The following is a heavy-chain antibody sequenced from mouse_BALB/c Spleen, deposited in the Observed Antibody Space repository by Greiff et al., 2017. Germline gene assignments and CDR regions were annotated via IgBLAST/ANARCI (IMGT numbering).Heavy chain of an antibody. D-gene: IGHD2-1*01. CDR2: IDPENGDP. V-gene: IGHV14-4*02. Sequence: EVQLQQSGAELVRSGASVKLSCTASGFNIKDYYMHWVKQRPEQGLEWIGWIDPENGDPEYAPKFQGKATMTADTSSNTAYLQLSSLTSEDTAVYYCNAGGNYRLFDYWGQGTTLTVSS. J-gene: IGHJ2*01. CDR3: NAGGNYRLFDY. CDR1: GFNIKDYY.